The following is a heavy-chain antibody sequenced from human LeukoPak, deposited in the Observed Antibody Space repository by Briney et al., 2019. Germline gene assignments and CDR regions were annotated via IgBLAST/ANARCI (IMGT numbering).Heavy chain of an antibody. D-gene: IGHD6-13*01. J-gene: IGHJ4*02. CDR3: AKIVQFTAATGTGLDY. Sequence: GRSLRLSCAAPGFTFSYYGMHWVRQAPGKGLDWVAVIWYDGSYIYYADSVEGRFTVSRDNSKNTMYLQMNSLRAEDTAVYYCAKIVQFTAATGTGLDYWGQGTLVTVSP. CDR1: GFTFSYYG. CDR2: IWYDGSYI. V-gene: IGHV3-33*06.